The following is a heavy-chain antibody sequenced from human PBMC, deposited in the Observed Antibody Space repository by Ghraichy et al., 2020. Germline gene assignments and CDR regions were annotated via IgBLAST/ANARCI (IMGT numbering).Heavy chain of an antibody. Sequence: SETLSLTCTVSGGSISSSSYYWGWIRQPPGKGLEWIGSIYYSGSTYYNPSLKSRVTISVDTSKNQFSLKLSSVTAADTAVYYCARQGNLVVPAAISWTNWFDPWGQGTLVTVSS. J-gene: IGHJ5*02. CDR3: ARQGNLVVPAAISWTNWFDP. CDR1: GGSISSSSYY. D-gene: IGHD2-2*01. CDR2: IYYSGST. V-gene: IGHV4-39*07.